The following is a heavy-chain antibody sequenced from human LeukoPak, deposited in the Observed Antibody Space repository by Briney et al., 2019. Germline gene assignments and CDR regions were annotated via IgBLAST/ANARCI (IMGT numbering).Heavy chain of an antibody. Sequence: ASVKVSCKASGYTFSIYGFSWVRQAPGQGLEWMGWISAYNGNTNYAQKFQGRATMTTDTSTSTAHMELRSLRSDDTAVYYCARQGYSGHSQGAADYWGQGTLVTVSS. CDR2: ISAYNGNT. J-gene: IGHJ4*02. CDR1: GYTFSIYG. CDR3: ARQGYSGHSQGAADY. D-gene: IGHD4-23*01. V-gene: IGHV1-18*01.